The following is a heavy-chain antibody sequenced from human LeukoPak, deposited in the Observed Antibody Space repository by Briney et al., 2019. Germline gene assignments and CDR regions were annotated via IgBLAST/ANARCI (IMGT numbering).Heavy chain of an antibody. CDR2: IIPIFGTA. J-gene: IGHJ4*02. CDR1: GGTFSSYA. D-gene: IGHD3-10*01. V-gene: IGHV1-69*06. Sequence: ASVKVSCKASGGTFSSYAISWVRQAPGQGLEWMGGIIPIFGTANYAQKFQGRVTITADKSTSTAYMELSSLRSEDTAVYYCARAAKDYYGSGGDFDYWGQGTLVTVSS. CDR3: ARAAKDYYGSGGDFDY.